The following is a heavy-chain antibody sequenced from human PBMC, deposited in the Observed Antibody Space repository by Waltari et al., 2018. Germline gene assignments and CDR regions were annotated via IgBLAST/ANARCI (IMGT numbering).Heavy chain of an antibody. CDR1: GGMFSSSA. V-gene: IGHV1-69*04. J-gene: IGHJ5*02. CDR2: IIPSLDVA. CDR3: ASGEAMIQRSYWFDP. D-gene: IGHD3-10*01. Sequence: QVQLVQAGAEVKKPGSPVKASCQAYGGMFSSSAISWGRQAPGQGLEWMGGIIPSLDVANYAQKFQGRVTITADDSTSTVYMGMSSLRSEDTAVYYCASGEAMIQRSYWFDPWGQGTLVTVSS.